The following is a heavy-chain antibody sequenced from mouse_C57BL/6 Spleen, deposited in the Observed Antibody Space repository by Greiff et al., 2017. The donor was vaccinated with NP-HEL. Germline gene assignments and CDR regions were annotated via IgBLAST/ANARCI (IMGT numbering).Heavy chain of an antibody. CDR3: ARHRGFYYDSAYDY. CDR1: GFTFSSYT. J-gene: IGHJ2*01. CDR2: ISGGGGNT. V-gene: IGHV5-9*01. D-gene: IGHD1-1*01. Sequence: EVKLMESGGGLVKPGGSLKLSCAASGFTFSSYTMSWVRQTPEKRLEWVATISGGGGNTYYPDSVKGRFTISRDNAKNTLYLQMRLLRSEYTALYYCARHRGFYYDSAYDYWGQGTTLTVSS.